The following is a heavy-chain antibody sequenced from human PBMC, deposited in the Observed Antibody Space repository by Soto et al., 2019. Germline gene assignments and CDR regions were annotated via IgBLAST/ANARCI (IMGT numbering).Heavy chain of an antibody. V-gene: IGHV4-31*03. Sequence: PSETLSLTCTVSGGSISSGGYYWSWIHQHPGKGVEWIGDIYYSGSTNYNPSLKSRVTISVDKSKNQFSLKLSSVTAADTAVYYCARDRRSYYDILTGFDYYGMDVWGQGTTVTVAS. J-gene: IGHJ6*02. CDR3: ARDRRSYYDILTGFDYYGMDV. CDR1: GGSISSGGYY. D-gene: IGHD3-9*01. CDR2: IYYSGST.